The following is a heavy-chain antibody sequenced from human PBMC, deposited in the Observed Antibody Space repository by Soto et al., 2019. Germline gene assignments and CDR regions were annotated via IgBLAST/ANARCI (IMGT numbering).Heavy chain of an antibody. CDR3: ARDHYGDYWAGSHYYGMDV. Sequence: QVQLQESGPGLVKPSETLSLTCTVSGGSISSYYWSWIRQPPGKGLEWIGYIYYSGSTNYNPSLKSRVTISVDTSKNLFSLKLSSVTAADTAVFYCARDHYGDYWAGSHYYGMDVWGQGTTVTVSS. CDR1: GGSISSYY. J-gene: IGHJ6*02. V-gene: IGHV4-59*01. CDR2: IYYSGST. D-gene: IGHD4-17*01.